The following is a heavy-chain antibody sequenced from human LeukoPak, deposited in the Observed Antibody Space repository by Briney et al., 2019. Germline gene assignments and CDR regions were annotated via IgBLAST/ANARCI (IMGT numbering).Heavy chain of an antibody. D-gene: IGHD5-18*01. Sequence: ASVKFSCKASGYTFTGYYMHWVRQAPGQGLEWMGRIDPNSGGTNYAQKFQGRVTMTRDTSISTAYMELSRPRSDDTAVYYCARGYSYGHYFDYWGQGTLVTVSS. CDR2: IDPNSGGT. J-gene: IGHJ4*02. CDR1: GYTFTGYY. V-gene: IGHV1-2*06. CDR3: ARGYSYGHYFDY.